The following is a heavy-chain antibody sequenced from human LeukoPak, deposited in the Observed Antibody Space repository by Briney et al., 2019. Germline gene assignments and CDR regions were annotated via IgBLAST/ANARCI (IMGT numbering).Heavy chain of an antibody. V-gene: IGHV3-7*01. CDR1: GFTFSSYW. CDR2: IKQDGSEK. CDR3: ARISGYYYFDY. D-gene: IGHD3-3*01. Sequence: PGGSLRLSCAASGFTFSSYWMSWVRQAPGKGVEWVANIKQDGSEKFYVDSVKGRFTISRDKDKNSLYLQMNRLRAEDTAVYYCARISGYYYFDYWGQGTLVTVSS. J-gene: IGHJ4*02.